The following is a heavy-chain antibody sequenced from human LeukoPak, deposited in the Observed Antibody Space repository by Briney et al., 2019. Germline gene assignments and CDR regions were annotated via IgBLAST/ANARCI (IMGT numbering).Heavy chain of an antibody. V-gene: IGHV3-21*01. CDR2: ISSSSSYI. D-gene: IGHD3-10*01. J-gene: IGHJ4*02. CDR3: ARDGVLLWFGEFFDY. CDR1: GFTFSSYS. Sequence: GGSLRLSCAASGFTFSSYSMNWVRQAPGKGLEWVSSISSSSSYIYYADSVKGRFTISRDNAKNSLYLQMNSLRAEDTAVYYCARDGVLLWFGEFFDYWGQGTPVTVSS.